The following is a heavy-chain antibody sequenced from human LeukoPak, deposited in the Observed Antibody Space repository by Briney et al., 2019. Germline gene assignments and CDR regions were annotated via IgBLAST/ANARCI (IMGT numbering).Heavy chain of an antibody. CDR2: INHNGST. V-gene: IGHV4-34*01. CDR3: ARGSVRYSSSWYSIVSYYFDY. Sequence: NPSETLSLTCAVYGGSFSGYYWSWIRQPPGKGLEWIGEINHNGSTNYNPSLKSRVTISVDTSKNQFSLKLSSVTAADTAVYYCARGSVRYSSSWYSIVSYYFDYWGQGTLVTVSS. CDR1: GGSFSGYY. D-gene: IGHD6-13*01. J-gene: IGHJ4*02.